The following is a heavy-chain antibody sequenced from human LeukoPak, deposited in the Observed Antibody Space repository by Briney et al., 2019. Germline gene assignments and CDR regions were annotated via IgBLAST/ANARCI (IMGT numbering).Heavy chain of an antibody. J-gene: IGHJ4*02. CDR3: ARGDEYSGSYYFDY. V-gene: IGHV4-61*02. CDR1: GNSISSGDYY. D-gene: IGHD1-26*01. CDR2: IYTSGST. Sequence: SETLSLTCTASGNSISSGDYYWSWIRQPAGKGLEWIGRIYTSGSTNYNPSLKSRVTMSVDTSKNQFSLKLSSVTAADTAVYYCARGDEYSGSYYFDYWGQGTLVTVSS.